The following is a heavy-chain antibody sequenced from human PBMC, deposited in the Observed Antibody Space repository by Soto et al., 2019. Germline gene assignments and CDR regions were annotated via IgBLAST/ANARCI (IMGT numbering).Heavy chain of an antibody. Sequence: QVQLQESGPGLLKPSQTLSLTCTVSGGSISSGGYYWSCIRQHPRKGLEWIGYIYYSGSTNYNPSLKSRVTISVDTSKNQFSLKLSSVTAADTAVYYCASGPENWNYNYWGQGTLVTVAS. V-gene: IGHV4-31*03. CDR2: IYYSGST. CDR1: GGSISSGGYY. CDR3: ASGPENWNYNY. J-gene: IGHJ4*02. D-gene: IGHD1-7*01.